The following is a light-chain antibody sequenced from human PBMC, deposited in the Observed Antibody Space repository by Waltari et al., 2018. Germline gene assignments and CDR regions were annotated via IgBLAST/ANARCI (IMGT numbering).Light chain of an antibody. V-gene: IGLV3-21*02. CDR2: DDS. Sequence: SYVLTPPPSVSVAPGQTARIPCGGDRIGSKSAHWYQQKPGQAPVLVVFDDSDRPSGISERFSGSISGPTATLTISRVEAGDEADYYCQVWESSVVFGGGTKLTVL. CDR3: QVWESSVV. J-gene: IGLJ2*01. CDR1: RIGSKS.